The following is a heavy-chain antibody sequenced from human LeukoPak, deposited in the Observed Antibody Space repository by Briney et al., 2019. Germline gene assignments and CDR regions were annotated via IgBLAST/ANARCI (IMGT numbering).Heavy chain of an antibody. D-gene: IGHD4-17*01. V-gene: IGHV1-69*13. CDR3: ARAAYGEGPDYYYMDV. CDR1: GYTFTSYY. J-gene: IGHJ6*03. CDR2: IIPFFGTA. Sequence: GASVKVSCKASGYTFTSYYMHWVRQAPGQGLEWMGGIIPFFGTANYAHNFQGRVTISADESTSTAYMELSSLRSEDTAVYYCARAAYGEGPDYYYMDVWGKGTTVTISS.